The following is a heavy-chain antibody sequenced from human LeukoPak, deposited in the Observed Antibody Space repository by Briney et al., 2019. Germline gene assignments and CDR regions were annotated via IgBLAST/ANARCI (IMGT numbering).Heavy chain of an antibody. CDR2: INHSGST. J-gene: IGHJ4*02. Sequence: SETLSLTCAVYGGSFSGYYWSWLRQPPGKGLEWIGEINHSGSTNYNPSLKRRVTISVDTSKNQFSLKLSSVTAADTAVYYCARELGYCAGGNCYGGVFHYWGQGTLVTVSS. CDR3: ARELGYCAGGNCYGGVFHY. CDR1: GGSFSGYY. D-gene: IGHD2-15*01. V-gene: IGHV4-34*01.